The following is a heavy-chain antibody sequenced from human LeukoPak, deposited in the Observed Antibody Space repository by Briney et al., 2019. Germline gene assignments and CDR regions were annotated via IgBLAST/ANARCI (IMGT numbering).Heavy chain of an antibody. J-gene: IGHJ6*02. V-gene: IGHV3-33*01. CDR1: GFTFSSYG. Sequence: PGRSLRLSCAASGFTFSSYGMHWARQAPGKGLEWVAVIWYDGSNKYYEDSVKGRFTISRDNSKNTLYLQMNSLRAEDTAVYYCATGPLNDYGMGDWGQGTTVTVSS. CDR2: IWYDGSNK. CDR3: ATGPLNDYGMGD.